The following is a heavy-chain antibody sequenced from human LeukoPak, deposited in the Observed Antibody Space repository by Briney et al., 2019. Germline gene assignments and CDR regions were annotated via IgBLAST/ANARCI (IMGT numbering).Heavy chain of an antibody. Sequence: SETLSLTCTVSGDSITSYYWSWIRQPPGKGLEWIGYMYYSGSANYHPSLKSRVTISVDTSKNQFSLKLSSATAADTAVYYCAREGRVANRGYYLDYWSQGALVTVSS. CDR3: AREGRVANRGYYLDY. V-gene: IGHV4-59*01. J-gene: IGHJ4*02. D-gene: IGHD5-12*01. CDR1: GDSITSYY. CDR2: MYYSGSA.